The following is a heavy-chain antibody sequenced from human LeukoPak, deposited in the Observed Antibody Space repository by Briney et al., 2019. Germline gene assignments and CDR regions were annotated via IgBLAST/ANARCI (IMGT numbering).Heavy chain of an antibody. J-gene: IGHJ4*02. D-gene: IGHD3-22*01. Sequence: PGGSLRLSCAASGFXVSRNYINWVRQAPGKGLKWVSSISSSSSYIYYADSVKGRFTISRDNAKNSLYLQMNSLRAEDTAVYYCAREPSNYYDSSGYDYWGQGILVTVSS. V-gene: IGHV3-21*01. CDR2: ISSSSSYI. CDR1: GFXVSRNY. CDR3: AREPSNYYDSSGYDY.